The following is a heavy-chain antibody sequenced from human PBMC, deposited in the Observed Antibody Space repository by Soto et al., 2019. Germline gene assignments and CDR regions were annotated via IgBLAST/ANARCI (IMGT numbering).Heavy chain of an antibody. V-gene: IGHV3-23*01. CDR3: AKGGGLRNQLLYGYYFHGMDV. J-gene: IGHJ6*02. CDR1: GFSFSSYA. Sequence: EVQLLQSGGGLVQPGMSLRISCVASGFSFSSYAMSWVRQAPGKGLEWVSSTSGSGGSAYYADSVKDRFTIARDNSKNTLQLEVSSLRAEDTAVYYCAKGGGLRNQLLYGYYFHGMDVWGQGTTVTVSS. CDR2: TSGSGGSA. D-gene: IGHD3-10*01.